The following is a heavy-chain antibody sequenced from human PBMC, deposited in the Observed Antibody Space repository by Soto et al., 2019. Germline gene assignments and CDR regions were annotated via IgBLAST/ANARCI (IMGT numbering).Heavy chain of an antibody. CDR2: IWYDGSNK. CDR3: ARDHRSGGVVVPAAMYLYDY. J-gene: IGHJ4*02. CDR1: GFTFSSYG. D-gene: IGHD2-2*01. Sequence: GGSLRLSCAASGFTFSSYGMHWVRQAPGKGLEWVAVIWYDGSNKYYADSVKGRFTISRDKSKNTLYLQMNSLRAEDTAVYYWARDHRSGGVVVPAAMYLYDYWGQGTLVTVSS. V-gene: IGHV3-33*01.